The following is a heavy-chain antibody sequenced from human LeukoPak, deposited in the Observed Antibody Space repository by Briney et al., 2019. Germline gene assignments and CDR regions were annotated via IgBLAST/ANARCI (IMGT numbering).Heavy chain of an antibody. CDR3: AKESSGYYEY. J-gene: IGHJ4*02. V-gene: IGHV3-43D*03. CDR2: ISWDGGST. Sequence: GGSLRLSCAASGFTFSSYAMSWVRQAPGKGLEWVSLISWDGGSTYYADSVKGRFTISRDNSKNSLYLQMNSLRAEDTALYYRAKESSGYYEYWGQGTLVTVSS. CDR1: GFTFSSYA. D-gene: IGHD3-22*01.